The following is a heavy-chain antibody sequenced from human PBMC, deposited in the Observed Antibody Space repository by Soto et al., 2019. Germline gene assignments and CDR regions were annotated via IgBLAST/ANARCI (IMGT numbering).Heavy chain of an antibody. CDR2: ISGSGGST. CDR1: GSTFSSYA. J-gene: IGHJ6*02. Sequence: GGSLRLSCAASGSTFSSYAMSWVRQAPGKGLEWVSAISGSGGSTYYADSVKGRFTISRDNSKNTLYLQMNSLRAEDTAVYYCAKDQRFTWYYYDSSGSGGGMDVWGQGTTVTVSS. D-gene: IGHD3-22*01. V-gene: IGHV3-23*01. CDR3: AKDQRFTWYYYDSSGSGGGMDV.